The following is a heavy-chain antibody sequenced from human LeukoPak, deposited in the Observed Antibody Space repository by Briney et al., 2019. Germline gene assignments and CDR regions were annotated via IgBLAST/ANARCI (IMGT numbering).Heavy chain of an antibody. Sequence: PGGSLRLSCAASGFTFDDYAMHWVRQAPGKGLEWVSLLSGDGGSTYYADSVKGRFTISRDNSKNSLYLHMNSLRTEDTALYYCAKDHNWNFPLYGMDVWGQGTTV. V-gene: IGHV3-43*02. CDR2: LSGDGGST. J-gene: IGHJ6*02. CDR3: AKDHNWNFPLYGMDV. D-gene: IGHD1-7*01. CDR1: GFTFDDYA.